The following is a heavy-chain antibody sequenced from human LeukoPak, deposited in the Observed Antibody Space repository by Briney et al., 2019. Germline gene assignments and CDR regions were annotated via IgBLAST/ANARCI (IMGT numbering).Heavy chain of an antibody. J-gene: IGHJ1*01. CDR2: IYYSGST. CDR1: GGSISSYY. V-gene: IGHV4-59*01. CDR3: ARDGPSKKYYYDSSGQPFQH. Sequence: SETLSLTCTVSGGSISSYYWSWFRQPPGKGLEWIGYIYYSGSTNYNPSLKSRVTISVDTSKNQFSLKLSSVTAADTAVYYCARDGPSKKYYYDSSGQPFQHWGQGTLVTVSS. D-gene: IGHD3-22*01.